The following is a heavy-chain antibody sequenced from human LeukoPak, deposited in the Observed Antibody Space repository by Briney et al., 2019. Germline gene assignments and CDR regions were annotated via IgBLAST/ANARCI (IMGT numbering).Heavy chain of an antibody. D-gene: IGHD3-16*01. V-gene: IGHV4-39*07. CDR1: GGSISSSSYY. CDR2: IYYSGST. J-gene: IGHJ3*02. Sequence: SETLSLTCTVSGGSISSSSYYWGWIRQPPGKGLEWIGSIYYSGSTYYNPSLKSRVIISLDTSKNQFSLEMSSVTAADTAVYYCAGGLMRDSFDIWGQGTMVTVSS. CDR3: AGGLMRDSFDI.